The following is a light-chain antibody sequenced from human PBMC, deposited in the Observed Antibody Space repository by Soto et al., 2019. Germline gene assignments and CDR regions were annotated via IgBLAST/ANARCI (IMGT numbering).Light chain of an antibody. CDR1: QSVRSN. V-gene: IGKV3-15*01. Sequence: EIVMTQSPGTLSVSLGERATLSCRASQSVRSNLAWYQQKPGQAPRLLIYDASTRAPGIPARFSGSGSGTELTLTISSLQSDDFAVYHCQQYNSWPPTFGHGTRLEI. CDR2: DAS. CDR3: QQYNSWPPT. J-gene: IGKJ5*01.